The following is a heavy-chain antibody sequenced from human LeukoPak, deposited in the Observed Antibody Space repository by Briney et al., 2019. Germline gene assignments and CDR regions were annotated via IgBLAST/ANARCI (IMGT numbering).Heavy chain of an antibody. Sequence: GGSLRLSCAASGFTFSSYWMHWVRQAPGKRLVWVSRINSDGSSATYADSVKGRFTISRDNVKNTLYLQMNSLRAEDTAVYYCARGAPSGSYYYWGQGTLVTVSS. D-gene: IGHD1-26*01. J-gene: IGHJ4*02. V-gene: IGHV3-74*01. CDR3: ARGAPSGSYYY. CDR2: INSDGSSA. CDR1: GFTFSSYW.